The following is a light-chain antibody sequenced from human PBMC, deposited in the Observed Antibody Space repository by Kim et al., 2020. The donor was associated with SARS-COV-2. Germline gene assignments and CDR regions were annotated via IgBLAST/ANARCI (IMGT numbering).Light chain of an antibody. CDR2: GKN. CDR3: NSRDSNDNVV. J-gene: IGLJ2*01. CDR1: SLRSYY. Sequence: SSELTHDPAVSVALGQTVRITCQGDSLRSYYATWYQQKPVQAPILVIYGKNNRPSGIPDRFSGSSSGNTASLTITGTQAGDEADYYCNSRDSNDNVVFGG. V-gene: IGLV3-19*01.